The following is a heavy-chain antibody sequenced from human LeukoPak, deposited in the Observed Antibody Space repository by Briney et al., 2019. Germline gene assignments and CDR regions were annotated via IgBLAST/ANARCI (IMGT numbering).Heavy chain of an antibody. CDR1: GFSFNTYV. J-gene: IGHJ4*02. CDR3: ARDVNWSVDY. V-gene: IGHV3-21*01. CDR2: IRTSSAHI. Sequence: GGSLRLFCAASGFSFNTYVMNWVRQAPGKGLEWVSSIRTSSAHIHYAESVKGRLTISRDNAKNSLYLQMNSLRAEDTAVYYCARDVNWSVDYWGQGTLVTVSS. D-gene: IGHD1-1*01.